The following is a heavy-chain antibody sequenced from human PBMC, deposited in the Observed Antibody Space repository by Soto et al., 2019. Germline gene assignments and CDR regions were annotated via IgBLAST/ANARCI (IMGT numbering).Heavy chain of an antibody. Sequence: SETLSLTCTVSGGAIRSGGYYWSWVRQNPRKGLEWIGNIYYSGNTYYNPSLKSRLTISVDTSKNQFSLNLSSVTAADTAVYYCARDRLMATAGTARHYFGLDVWGQGTTVTVSS. CDR2: IYYSGNT. D-gene: IGHD5-18*01. V-gene: IGHV4-31*03. CDR3: ARDRLMATAGTARHYFGLDV. J-gene: IGHJ6*02. CDR1: GGAIRSGGYY.